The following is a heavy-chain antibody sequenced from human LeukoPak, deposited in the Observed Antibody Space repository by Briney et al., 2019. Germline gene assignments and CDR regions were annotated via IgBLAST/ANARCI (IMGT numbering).Heavy chain of an antibody. Sequence: SETLSLTCTVSGGSISSYYWSWIRQPPGKGLEWIGYINYSGSINYNPSLKSRVTISVDTSKNQFSLKLSSVTAADTAVYYCAREGSMTTGPPDYWGQGTLVTVSS. CDR1: GGSISSYY. CDR3: AREGSMTTGPPDY. CDR2: INYSGSI. J-gene: IGHJ4*02. D-gene: IGHD4-11*01. V-gene: IGHV4-59*01.